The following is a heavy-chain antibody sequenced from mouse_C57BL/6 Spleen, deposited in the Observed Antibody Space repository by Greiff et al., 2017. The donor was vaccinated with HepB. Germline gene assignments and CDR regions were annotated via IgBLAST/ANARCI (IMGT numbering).Heavy chain of an antibody. CDR1: GYTFTDYY. J-gene: IGHJ3*01. V-gene: IGHV1-75*01. CDR2: IFPGSGST. Sequence: VKVVESGPELVKPGASVKISCKASGYTFTDYYINWVKQRPGQGLEWIGWIFPGSGSTYYNEKFKGKATLTVDKSSSTAYMLLSSLTSEDSAVYFCASSDFAWFAYWGQGTLVTVSA. CDR3: ASSDFAWFAY.